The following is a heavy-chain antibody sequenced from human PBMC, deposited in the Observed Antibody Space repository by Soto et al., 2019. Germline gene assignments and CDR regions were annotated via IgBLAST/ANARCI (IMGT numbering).Heavy chain of an antibody. J-gene: IGHJ6*02. CDR2: IIPIFGTA. CDR1: GGTFSSYA. CDR3: ARGLGWGVLMVSHEQSGGMDV. V-gene: IGHV1-69*13. Sequence: SVKVSCKASGGTFSSYAISWVRQAPGQGPEWMGGIIPIFGTANYAQKFQGRVTITADESTSTAYMELSSLRSEDTAVYYCARGLGWGVLMVSHEQSGGMDVWGQGTTVTVSS. D-gene: IGHD2-8*01.